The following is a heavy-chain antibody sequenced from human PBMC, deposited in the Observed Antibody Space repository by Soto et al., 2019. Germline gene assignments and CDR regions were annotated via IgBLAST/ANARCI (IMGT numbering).Heavy chain of an antibody. V-gene: IGHV4-38-2*01. D-gene: IGHD2-2*02. Sequence: PLEIRSLACGVSGDSVTNGFYWAWTRPPPGKGLDCMGSLYPSGNHYYNPSLKSRATISVAQHKNQLSLAMNSLTAADTAPYYCSGYTASHNWFDHWVQGTLVTVS. CDR2: LYPSGNH. J-gene: IGHJ5*02. CDR3: SGYTASHNWFDH. CDR1: GDSVTNGFY.